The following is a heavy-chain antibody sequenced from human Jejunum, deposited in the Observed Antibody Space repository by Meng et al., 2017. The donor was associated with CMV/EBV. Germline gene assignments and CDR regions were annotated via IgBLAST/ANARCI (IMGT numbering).Heavy chain of an antibody. CDR3: ARGMYFSP. Sequence: EATVWGPGGSLAQPGGSLGLSCAASGFSVSSNYMTWVRQAPGKGLECVSISDPTSYTYYADSVKGRFSITSNSSRNTLYIEMNSLRVEDTAVYYCARGMYFSPWGQGTLVTVSS. CDR1: GFSVSSNY. D-gene: IGHD2-8*01. CDR2: SDPTSYT. V-gene: IGHV3-66*01. J-gene: IGHJ5*02.